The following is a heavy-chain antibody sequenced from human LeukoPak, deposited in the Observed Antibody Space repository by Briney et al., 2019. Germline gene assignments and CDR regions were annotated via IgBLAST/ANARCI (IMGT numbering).Heavy chain of an antibody. CDR1: GGSISSGSYY. V-gene: IGHV4-61*02. J-gene: IGHJ4*02. D-gene: IGHD6-19*01. CDR3: ARCEFGAVAGIIFDY. CDR2: IYTSGST. Sequence: PSQTLSLTCTVSGGSISSGSYYWSWIRQPAGKGLEWIGRIYTSGSTNYNPSLKSRVTISVDTSKNQFSLKLSSVTAADTAVYYCARCEFGAVAGIIFDYWGQGTLVTVSS.